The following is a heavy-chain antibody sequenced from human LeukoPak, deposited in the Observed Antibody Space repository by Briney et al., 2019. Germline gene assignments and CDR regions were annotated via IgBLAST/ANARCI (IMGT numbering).Heavy chain of an antibody. CDR1: GYTFTGYY. D-gene: IGHD4-17*01. V-gene: IGHV1-2*02. CDR3: ARELRAYGDYSTYWFDP. CDR2: IIHNSGGT. Sequence: ASVKVSCKASGYTFTGYYIHWVRQAPGQGLEWMGWIIHNSGGTDYVQKFQGRVTMTRDTSISTAYMELSRLRSDDTAVYYCARELRAYGDYSTYWFDPWGQGTLVTVSS. J-gene: IGHJ5*02.